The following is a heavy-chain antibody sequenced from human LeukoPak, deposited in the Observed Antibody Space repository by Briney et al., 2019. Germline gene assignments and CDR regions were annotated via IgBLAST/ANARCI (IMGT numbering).Heavy chain of an antibody. Sequence: SETRSLTCTVSGGSVSSGSYYWSWIRQPPGKGLEWIGYIYYSGSTNYNPSLKSRVTISVDTSKNQFSLKLSSVTAADTAVYYCARVVYGSGWSRVDYWGQGTLVTVSS. V-gene: IGHV4-61*01. CDR3: ARVVYGSGWSRVDY. J-gene: IGHJ4*02. CDR1: GGSVSSGSYY. D-gene: IGHD6-19*01. CDR2: IYYSGST.